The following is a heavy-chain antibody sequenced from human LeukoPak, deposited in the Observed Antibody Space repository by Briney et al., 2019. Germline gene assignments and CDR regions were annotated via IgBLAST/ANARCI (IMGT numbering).Heavy chain of an antibody. D-gene: IGHD2-15*01. CDR1: GGSFSGYY. CDR3: ARGGPRSVVVVAGYYYYMDV. J-gene: IGHJ6*03. Sequence: SETLSLTCAVYGGSFSGYYWSWIRQPPGKGQEWIGEINHSGSTNYNPSLKSRVTISVDTSKNQFSLKLSSVTAADTAVYYCARGGPRSVVVVAGYYYYMDVWGKGTTVTVSS. V-gene: IGHV4-34*01. CDR2: INHSGST.